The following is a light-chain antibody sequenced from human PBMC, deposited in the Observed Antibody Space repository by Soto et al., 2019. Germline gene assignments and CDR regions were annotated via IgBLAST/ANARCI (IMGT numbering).Light chain of an antibody. J-gene: IGLJ3*02. CDR2: DVS. Sequence: QSVLTQPRSVSGSPGQSVTISCTGTSSDVGGYDYVSWYQQHPGKAPKLMIFDVSKWPSGVPARFSGSKSGNTASLTISGLQDEADADYYCCAYAGSNTWVFGGGTKLTVL. CDR1: SSDVGGYDY. CDR3: CAYAGSNTWV. V-gene: IGLV2-11*01.